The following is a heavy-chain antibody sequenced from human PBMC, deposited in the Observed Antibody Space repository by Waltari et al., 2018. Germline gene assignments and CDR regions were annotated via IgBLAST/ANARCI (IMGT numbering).Heavy chain of an antibody. D-gene: IGHD3-16*01. V-gene: IGHV2-70*04. CDR3: ARQRAGEWNRFDV. Sequence: QVTLKESGPALVKPTQNLTLTFTFSGFSISTTGTGWSWSRQPPGKALEWLASIYWDDDKYYSTSLKSRLTISKDTSKNQVVLTMTNMDPVDTATYYRARQRAGEWNRFDVWGPGVLVTVSS. CDR1: GFSISTTGTG. CDR2: IYWDDDK. J-gene: IGHJ5*02.